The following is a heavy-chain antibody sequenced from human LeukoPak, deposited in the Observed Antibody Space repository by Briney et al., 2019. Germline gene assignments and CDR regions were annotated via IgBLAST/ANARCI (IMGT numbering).Heavy chain of an antibody. CDR3: ARQKYTVTIYDY. Sequence: SETLSLICTVSGGSISSGSYHWGRIRQPPGKGLDWIGSVYYSGGTYHNPSLKSRVTISVDTSKNQFSLNLTSVTAADTAVYYCARQKYTVTIYDYWGQGTLVTVSS. V-gene: IGHV4-39*01. CDR2: VYYSGGT. J-gene: IGHJ4*02. D-gene: IGHD4-17*01. CDR1: GGSISSGSYH.